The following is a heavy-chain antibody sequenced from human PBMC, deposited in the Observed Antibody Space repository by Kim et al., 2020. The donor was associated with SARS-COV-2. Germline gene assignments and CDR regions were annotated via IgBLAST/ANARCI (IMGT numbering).Heavy chain of an antibody. CDR1: GIPFSNAW. D-gene: IGHD3-16*01. J-gene: IGHJ4*01. CDR3: TTVSIR. V-gene: IGHV3-15*01. Sequence: GGSLRLSCAVSGIPFSNAWFNWVRQAPGKGLEWVGRIKSRSDGGSGDLAAPVKGRFAISRDDSKNMLYLVMNSLRTDDSGVYYCTTVSIRWGHGTLVTVS. CDR2: IKSRSDGGSG.